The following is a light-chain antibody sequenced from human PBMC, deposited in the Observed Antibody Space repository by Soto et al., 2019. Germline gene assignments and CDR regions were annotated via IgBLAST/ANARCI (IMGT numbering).Light chain of an antibody. CDR3: QQSYSTFWT. J-gene: IGKJ1*01. CDR2: AAY. CDR1: QSISSY. V-gene: IGKV1-39*01. Sequence: DIPMKQSPSSLSASVVVRVTITCRASQSISSYLNWYQQKPGKAPKLLIYAAYSLQSGVPSRFSGSGSGTDFTLTISSLQPEDFATYYCQQSYSTFWTFGQGTKVDIK.